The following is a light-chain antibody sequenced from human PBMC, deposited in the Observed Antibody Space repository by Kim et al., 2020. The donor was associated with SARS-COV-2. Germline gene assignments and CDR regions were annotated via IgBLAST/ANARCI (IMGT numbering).Light chain of an antibody. V-gene: IGLV3-1*01. CDR3: QAWDSSTEV. CDR2: QDN. Sequence: VSPGQTASITCSGDKLGDKYACWYQQKPGQSPVLVIYQDNKRPSGIPERFSGSNSGNTATLTISGTQAMDEADYYCQAWDSSTEVFGGGTQLTVL. J-gene: IGLJ3*02. CDR1: KLGDKY.